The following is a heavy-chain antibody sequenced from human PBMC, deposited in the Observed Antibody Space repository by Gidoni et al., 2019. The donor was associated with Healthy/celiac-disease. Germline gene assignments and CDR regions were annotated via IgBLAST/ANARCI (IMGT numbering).Heavy chain of an antibody. CDR2: IYYSGST. Sequence: QLQLQESGPGLVKPSETLSLTCTVSGGSISSSSYYWGWIRQPPGKGLEWIGSIYYSGSTYYNPSLKSRVTISVDTSKNQFSLKLSSVTAADTAVYYCAGGPPGGGYYYYGMDVWGQGTTVTVSS. D-gene: IGHD2-15*01. CDR1: GGSISSSSYY. CDR3: AGGPPGGGYYYYGMDV. J-gene: IGHJ6*02. V-gene: IGHV4-39*07.